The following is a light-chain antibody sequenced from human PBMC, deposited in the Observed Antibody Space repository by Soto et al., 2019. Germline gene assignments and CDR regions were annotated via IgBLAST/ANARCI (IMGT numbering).Light chain of an antibody. J-gene: IGKJ2*01. CDR2: GAF. CDR1: QSIGNY. CDR3: QQSYSTPQT. V-gene: IGKV1-39*01. Sequence: DIPMTQSPSPLSASVGDRVSITCRASQSIGNYLNWYQQKPGKAPKLLIYGAFRLQSGVPPRFSGSGSGTDFTLIISSLQPEDFATYYCQQSYSTPQTFGQGTKLEIK.